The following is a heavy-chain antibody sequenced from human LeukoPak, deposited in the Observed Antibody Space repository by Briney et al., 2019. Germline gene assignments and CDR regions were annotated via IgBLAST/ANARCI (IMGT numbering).Heavy chain of an antibody. CDR2: ISAYNGNT. D-gene: IGHD1-26*01. Sequence: ASVKVSCKASGYTFTSYGISWVRQAPGQGLEWMGWISAYNGNTNYAQKLQGRVTMTTDTSTSTAYMELRSLRSDDTAVYYCARRVSKQWELLIDYWGQGTLVTVSS. CDR1: GYTFTSYG. CDR3: ARRVSKQWELLIDY. J-gene: IGHJ4*02. V-gene: IGHV1-18*01.